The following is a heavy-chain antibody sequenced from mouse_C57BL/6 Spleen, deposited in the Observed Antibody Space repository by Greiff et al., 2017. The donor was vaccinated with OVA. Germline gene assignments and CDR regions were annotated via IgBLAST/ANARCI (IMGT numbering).Heavy chain of an antibody. Sequence: VQLQQPGAELVKPGASVKMSCKASGYTFTSYWITWVKQRPGQGLEWIGDIYPGSGSTNYNEKFKSKVTLTVDTSSSTAYMQLSSLTSEDSAVYYCARDYGSSPLYAMDYWGQGTSVTVSS. J-gene: IGHJ4*01. CDR2: IYPGSGST. V-gene: IGHV1-55*01. CDR3: ARDYGSSPLYAMDY. CDR1: GYTFTSYW. D-gene: IGHD1-1*01.